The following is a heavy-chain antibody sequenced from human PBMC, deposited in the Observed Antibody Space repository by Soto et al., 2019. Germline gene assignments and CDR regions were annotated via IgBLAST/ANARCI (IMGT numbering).Heavy chain of an antibody. CDR2: ISAYNGNT. CDR1: GYTFTNFG. D-gene: IGHD3-16*01. CDR3: ARGGTPIDY. V-gene: IGHV1-18*01. J-gene: IGHJ4*02. Sequence: QVQLVQSGAEVKKPGASVKVSCKTSGYTFTNFGRSWVRQAPGQGLEWMGWISAYNGNTNSAQNFQVRGTMTTDTSTSTAYMELRRLRSDDTAVYYCARGGTPIDYWAQGTLVTVSS.